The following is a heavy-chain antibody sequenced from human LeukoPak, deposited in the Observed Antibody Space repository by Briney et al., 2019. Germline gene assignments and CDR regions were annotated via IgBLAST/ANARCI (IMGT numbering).Heavy chain of an antibody. CDR3: ARAPPRSLYYFDY. D-gene: IGHD3-10*01. Sequence: GGSLRLSCAASRFTFSSYDMHWVRQLTGKGLEWDSGIGTAGDTYYSGSVKGRFTISRENAKNSLYLQMSSLRAEDTAVYYCARAPPRSLYYFDYWGQGTLVTVSS. CDR1: RFTFSSYD. CDR2: IGTAGDT. V-gene: IGHV3-13*01. J-gene: IGHJ4*02.